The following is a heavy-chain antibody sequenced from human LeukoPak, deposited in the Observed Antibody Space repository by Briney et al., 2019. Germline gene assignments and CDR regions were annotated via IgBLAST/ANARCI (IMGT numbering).Heavy chain of an antibody. CDR1: GFTFSSYW. CDR3: ARRYYDVNDYYYGNYLDY. J-gene: IGHJ4*02. V-gene: IGHV3-7*01. Sequence: PGGSLRLSCVASGFTFSSYWMSWVRQAPGKGLEWVANIKPDGSEKYYVDSVKGRFTISRDKAKNSVYLQMNSLRAEDTAVYYCARRYYDVNDYYYGNYLDYWGQGTLVIVSS. D-gene: IGHD3-22*01. CDR2: IKPDGSEK.